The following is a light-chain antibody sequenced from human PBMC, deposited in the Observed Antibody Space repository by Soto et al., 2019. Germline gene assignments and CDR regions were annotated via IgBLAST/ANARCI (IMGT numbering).Light chain of an antibody. Sequence: SQMTPYPSTLSASVGDRVTITCRASRSLQTWLAWYQQKPGKVPKLLIYQASSLQNGVPARFSGSGSGTEFTLTISSLQPDDFAPYYCPQSNSYPLTSAGGTKVDIK. J-gene: IGKJ4*01. V-gene: IGKV1-5*03. CDR2: QAS. CDR3: PQSNSYPLT. CDR1: RSLQTW.